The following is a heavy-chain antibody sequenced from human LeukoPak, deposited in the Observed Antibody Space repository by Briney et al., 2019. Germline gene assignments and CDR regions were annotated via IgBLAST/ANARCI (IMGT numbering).Heavy chain of an antibody. V-gene: IGHV4-34*01. CDR2: INHSGSH. J-gene: IGHJ4*02. CDR1: GGSFSGYY. Sequence: SETLSLTCAVYGGSFSGYYWSCIRQPPGKGLEWIGEINHSGSHNYNPSRKSRVSISVDTYKTQFSLKLSSVTAADTAVYYCARGPYGGKRNFDYWGQGTLVTVSS. CDR3: ARGPYGGKRNFDY. D-gene: IGHD4-23*01.